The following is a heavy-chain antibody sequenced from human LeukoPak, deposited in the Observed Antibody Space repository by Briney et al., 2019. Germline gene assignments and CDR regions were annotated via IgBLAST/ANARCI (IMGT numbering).Heavy chain of an antibody. CDR3: AKDTIFPTGWFDP. D-gene: IGHD3-3*01. J-gene: IGHJ5*02. Sequence: GGSLRLSCAASGFTFSSYSMNWVRQAPGKGLEWVAFIRYDGSNKYYADSVKGRFTISRDNSKNTLYLQMNSLRAEDTAVYYCAKDTIFPTGWFDPWGQGTLVTVSS. CDR1: GFTFSSYS. V-gene: IGHV3-30*02. CDR2: IRYDGSNK.